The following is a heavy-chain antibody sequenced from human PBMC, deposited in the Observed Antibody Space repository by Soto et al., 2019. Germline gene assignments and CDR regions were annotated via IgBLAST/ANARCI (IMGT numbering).Heavy chain of an antibody. CDR1: GGSISNGIYY. D-gene: IGHD1-1*01. CDR2: IYYVGTT. CDR3: AKNETTRPWFNP. V-gene: IGHV4-31*03. Sequence: QVQLQESGPGLVKPSQTLSLICTVSGGSISNGIYYWSWIRHHPGKGLEWIGNIYYVGTTSYNPPPKSRVTISIDRSKNQFSLPLSSVTAADPAVYYCAKNETTRPWFNPWGQGTLVTVSS. J-gene: IGHJ5*02.